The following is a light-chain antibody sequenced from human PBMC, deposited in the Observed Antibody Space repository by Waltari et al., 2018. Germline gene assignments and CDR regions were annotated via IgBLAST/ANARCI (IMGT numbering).Light chain of an antibody. Sequence: QSALTQPRSVSGSPGQLVTIFCTGTSRDVGGYDHVSWYQHHPAKSPKLMICDVTKRPSGVPDRFSGAKSGNTAYLTISGLQAEDEADYYCCSYAGSYTHVVVGGGTKLTVL. J-gene: IGLJ2*01. CDR1: SRDVGGYDH. CDR3: CSYAGSYTHVV. CDR2: DVT. V-gene: IGLV2-11*01.